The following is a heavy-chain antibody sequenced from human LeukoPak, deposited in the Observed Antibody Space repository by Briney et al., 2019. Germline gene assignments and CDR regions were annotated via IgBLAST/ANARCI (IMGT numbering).Heavy chain of an antibody. D-gene: IGHD6-13*01. CDR3: ARVSLVSSSWTYYYYGMDV. J-gene: IGHJ6*01. Sequence: GSLRLSCAASGFTFSDYYMSWIRQAPGKGLEWVSYISSSSSYTNYADSVKGRFTISRDNAKNSLYLQMNSLRAEDTAVYYCARVSLVSSSWTYYYYGMDVWGKGPRSPSPQ. CDR1: GFTFSDYY. CDR2: ISSSSSYT. V-gene: IGHV3-11*06.